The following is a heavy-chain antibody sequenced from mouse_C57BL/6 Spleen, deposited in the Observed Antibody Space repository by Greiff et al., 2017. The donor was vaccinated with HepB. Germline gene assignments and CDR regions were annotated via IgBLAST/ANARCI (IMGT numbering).Heavy chain of an antibody. CDR1: GYSITSGYY. J-gene: IGHJ4*01. CDR2: ISYDGSN. V-gene: IGHV3-6*01. CDR3: ASLPSYYAMDY. Sequence: VQLKESGPGLVKPSQSLSLTCSVTGYSITSGYYWNWIRQFPGNKLEWMGYISYDGSNNYNPSLKNRISITRDTSKNQFFLKLNSVTTEDTATYYCASLPSYYAMDYWGQGTSVTVSS.